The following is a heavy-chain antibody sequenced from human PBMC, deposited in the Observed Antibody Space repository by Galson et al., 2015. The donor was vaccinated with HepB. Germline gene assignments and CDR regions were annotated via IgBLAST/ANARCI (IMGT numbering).Heavy chain of an antibody. J-gene: IGHJ3*02. CDR2: ISGRGGTT. D-gene: IGHD3-16*01. Sequence: SLRLSCAASGFSFSSFAMSWVRQAPGKGLEWVSGISGRGGTTYFAHSVRGRFDISRDNSKNTLHLQMNSLRPEDTALYYCAKAVTMITVAHDAFHIWGQGTFVTVSS. CDR1: GFSFSSFA. CDR3: AKAVTMITVAHDAFHI. V-gene: IGHV3-23*01.